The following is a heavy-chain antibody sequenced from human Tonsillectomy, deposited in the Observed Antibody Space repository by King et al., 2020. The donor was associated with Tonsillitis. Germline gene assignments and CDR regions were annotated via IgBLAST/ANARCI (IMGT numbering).Heavy chain of an antibody. V-gene: IGHV2-70*04. CDR1: GFSLGTSGMR. D-gene: IGHD3-22*01. CDR3: ARDKVYYYDSSGYYLYYFDY. Sequence: ITLKESGPALVKPTQTLTLTCTFSGFSLGTSGMRVRWIRQPPGKALEWLARIDWDDDKFYSTSLKTRLTISKDTSKNQVVLTMTNMDPVDTATYYCARDKVYYYDSSGYYLYYFDYWGQGTLVTVSS. J-gene: IGHJ4*02. CDR2: IDWDDDK.